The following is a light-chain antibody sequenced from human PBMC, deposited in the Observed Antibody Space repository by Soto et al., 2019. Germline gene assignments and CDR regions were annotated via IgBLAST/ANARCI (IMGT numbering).Light chain of an antibody. CDR1: QSVHIN. Sequence: EIVMTQSPATLSVSPGGRATLSCRASQSVHINLAWYQQKPGQSPRLLVYGSSTRATGLPARFSGRGSWTEVTLTISSLQFEDFAIYYCQEDYEWAHNFGRGTKLEIK. CDR2: GSS. CDR3: QEDYEWAHN. J-gene: IGKJ2*01. V-gene: IGKV3-15*01.